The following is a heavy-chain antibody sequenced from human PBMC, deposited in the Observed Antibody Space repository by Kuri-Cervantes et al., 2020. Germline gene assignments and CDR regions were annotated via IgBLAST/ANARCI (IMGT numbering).Heavy chain of an antibody. V-gene: IGHV4-39*07. Sequence: SETLSLTCTVSGGSISSGDYYWSWIRQPPGKGLEWIGEINHSGSTNYNPSHKSRVTISVDTSKNQFSLKLSSVTAADTAVYYCARVLDWLDAFDIWGQGTMVTVSS. D-gene: IGHD3/OR15-3a*01. CDR2: INHSGST. CDR3: ARVLDWLDAFDI. J-gene: IGHJ3*02. CDR1: GGSISSGDYY.